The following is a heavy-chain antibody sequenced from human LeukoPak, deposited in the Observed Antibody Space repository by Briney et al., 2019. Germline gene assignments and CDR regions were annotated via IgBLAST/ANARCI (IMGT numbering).Heavy chain of an antibody. CDR2: IYTSGST. CDR1: GGSISSYY. V-gene: IGHV4-4*07. D-gene: IGHD4-17*01. Sequence: PSETLSLTCTVSGGSISSYYWSWIRQPAGKGLEWIGRIYTSGSTNYNPALKSRVPMSVDTSKNQFSLKLSSVTAADTAVYYCARVGVDYGDYYYYMDVWGKGTTVTVSS. J-gene: IGHJ6*03. CDR3: ARVGVDYGDYYYYMDV.